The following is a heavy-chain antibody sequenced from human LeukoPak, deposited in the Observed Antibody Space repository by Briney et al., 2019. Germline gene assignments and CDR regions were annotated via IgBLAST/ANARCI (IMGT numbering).Heavy chain of an antibody. CDR3: ASREDIVAPDFDY. CDR1: GGTFSSYA. J-gene: IGHJ4*02. CDR2: IIPIFGTA. V-gene: IGHV1-69*01. D-gene: IGHD5-12*01. Sequence: ASVKVSCKASGGTFSSYAISWVRQAPGQGLEWMGGIIPIFGTANYAQKFQGRVTITADESTSTAYMELSSLRSEDTAVYYCASREDIVAPDFDYWGQGTLVTVFS.